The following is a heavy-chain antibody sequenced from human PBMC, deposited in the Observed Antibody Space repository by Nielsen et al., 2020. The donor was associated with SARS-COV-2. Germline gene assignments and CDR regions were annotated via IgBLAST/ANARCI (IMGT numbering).Heavy chain of an antibody. J-gene: IGHJ6*02. Sequence: ASVKLSCKASGYTFTSYGISWVRKAPGQGLEWMGWISAYNGNTNYAQKLQGRVTMTTDTSTSTAYMELRSLRSDDTAVYYCARVMCSSTSCYTDYYYGMDVWGQGTTVTVSS. CDR2: ISAYNGNT. D-gene: IGHD2-2*02. V-gene: IGHV1-18*01. CDR3: ARVMCSSTSCYTDYYYGMDV. CDR1: GYTFTSYG.